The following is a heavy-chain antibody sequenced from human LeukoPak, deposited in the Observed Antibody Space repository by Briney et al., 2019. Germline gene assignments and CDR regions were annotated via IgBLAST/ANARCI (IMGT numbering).Heavy chain of an antibody. CDR3: ARQRGGSEFDY. Sequence: PSETLSLTCTVSGGSISSYYWSWIRQPPGKGLEWIGYIYYSGSTNYNPSLKSRVTISVDTSKNQFSLKLSSVTAADTAVYYCARQRGGSEFDYWGQGTLVTVSS. J-gene: IGHJ4*02. CDR2: IYYSGST. CDR1: GGSISSYY. V-gene: IGHV4-59*08. D-gene: IGHD6-19*01.